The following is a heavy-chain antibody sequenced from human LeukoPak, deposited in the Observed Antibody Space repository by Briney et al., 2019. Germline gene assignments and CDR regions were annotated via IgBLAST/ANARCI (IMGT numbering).Heavy chain of an antibody. CDR3: AELGITMIGGV. D-gene: IGHD3-10*02. Sequence: GSLRLSCATSGFTFSNYWMSWVRQAPGKGLEWVANINLRGSEKYYVDSVKGRFTISRDNAKNSLYLQMNSLRAEDTAVYYCAELGITMIGGVWGKGTTVTISS. J-gene: IGHJ6*04. CDR1: GFTFSNYW. CDR2: INLRGSEK. V-gene: IGHV3-7*01.